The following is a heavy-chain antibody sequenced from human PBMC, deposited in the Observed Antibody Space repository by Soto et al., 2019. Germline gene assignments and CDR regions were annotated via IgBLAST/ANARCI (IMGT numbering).Heavy chain of an antibody. V-gene: IGHV3-21*01. CDR2: ISINSAYI. CDR1: GFTFLRVT. J-gene: IGHJ5*02. Sequence: PGGSLGLSFSSSGFTFLRVTVNWVRQARWKGLEWVSTISINSAYIYYTDALRGRFTISRDNAKNSLHLQMNSLRAEDTAVYYCTRDASRDSSARGWFDPWGPGTLVTVSS. CDR3: TRDASRDSSARGWFDP. D-gene: IGHD6-13*01.